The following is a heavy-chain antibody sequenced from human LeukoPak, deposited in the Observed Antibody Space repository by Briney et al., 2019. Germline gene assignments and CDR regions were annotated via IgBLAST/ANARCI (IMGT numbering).Heavy chain of an antibody. J-gene: IGHJ4*02. CDR1: GFTFSSYA. D-gene: IGHD1-26*01. Sequence: GGTLRLSCSASGFTFSSYAMHWVRQAPGKGLEYVATISRNGDNTSYPDSVKGTVTISRDNSKNTLYLQMSSLRAEDMAVYYCVKGSGSYWWLLDYWGQGTQVTLSS. V-gene: IGHV3-64D*09. CDR2: ISRNGDNT. CDR3: VKGSGSYWWLLDY.